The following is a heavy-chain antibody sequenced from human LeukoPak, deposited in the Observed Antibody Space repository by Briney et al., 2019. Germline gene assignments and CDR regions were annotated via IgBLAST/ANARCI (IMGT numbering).Heavy chain of an antibody. CDR3: AREPTLRYFDWLLSNDAFDI. J-gene: IGHJ3*02. Sequence: ASVKVSCKASGYTFTSYGISWVRQAPGQGLEWMGWISAYNGNTNYAQKLQGRVTMTTDTSTSTAYMELRSLRSDDTAVYYCAREPTLRYFDWLLSNDAFDIWGQGTMVTVSS. CDR1: GYTFTSYG. CDR2: ISAYNGNT. V-gene: IGHV1-18*01. D-gene: IGHD3-9*01.